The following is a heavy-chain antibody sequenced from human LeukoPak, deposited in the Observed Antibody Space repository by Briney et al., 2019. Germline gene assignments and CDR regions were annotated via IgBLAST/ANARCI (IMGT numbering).Heavy chain of an antibody. CDR2: IYHSGTT. D-gene: IGHD5-12*01. Sequence: PSETLSPTCAVSGASVSSHCWSWIRQSPGKGLEWIGHIYHSGTTKYNPSLKSRVTISVDTPKSQFSLKLKSVTAADTAVYYCCAEYGYGDHDYWGQGTLVSVSS. CDR3: CAEYGYGDHDY. CDR1: GASVSSHC. V-gene: IGHV4-59*02. J-gene: IGHJ4*02.